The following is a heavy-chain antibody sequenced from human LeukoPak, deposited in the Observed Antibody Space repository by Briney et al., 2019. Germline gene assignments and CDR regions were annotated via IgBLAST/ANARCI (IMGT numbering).Heavy chain of an antibody. CDR1: GASIGTSSYY. J-gene: IGHJ4*02. CDR2: IYSSGTT. CDR3: ARRERYCSSNSCHAASSFDY. Sequence: SETLSLTCAVSGASIGTSSYYWGWIRQPPGKGLEWIGSIYSSGTTYYNPSLKRRVTISVDTSNNQSSLNLGSVTSSDTAVYYCARRERYCSSNSCHAASSFDYWGQGTLVTVSS. D-gene: IGHD2-2*01. V-gene: IGHV4-39*01.